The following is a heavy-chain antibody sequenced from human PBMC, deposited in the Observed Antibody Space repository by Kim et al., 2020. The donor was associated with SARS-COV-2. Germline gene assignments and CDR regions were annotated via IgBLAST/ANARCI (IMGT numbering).Heavy chain of an antibody. CDR2: ISYDGSNK. V-gene: IGHV3-30-3*01. CDR1: GFTFSSYA. CDR3: ARDSIVVVPAAISGYYGMDV. Sequence: GGSLRLSCAASGFTFSSYAMHWVRQAPGKGLEWVAVISYDGSNKYYADSVKGRFTISRDNSKNTLYLQMNSLRAEDTAVYYCARDSIVVVPAAISGYYGMDVWGQGTTVTVSS. D-gene: IGHD2-2*01. J-gene: IGHJ6*02.